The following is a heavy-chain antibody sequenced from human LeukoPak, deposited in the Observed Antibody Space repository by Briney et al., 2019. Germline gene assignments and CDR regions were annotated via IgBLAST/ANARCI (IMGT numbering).Heavy chain of an antibody. CDR3: ARDLHYYGSGMDV. D-gene: IGHD3-10*01. Sequence: GGSLRLSCAASGFTFSSYGMHWVRQAPGKGLEWVSYISSSGSTIYYADSVKGRFTISRDNAKNSLYLQMNSLRAEDTAVYYCARDLHYYGSGMDVWGKGTTVTISS. CDR2: ISSSGSTI. J-gene: IGHJ6*04. CDR1: GFTFSSYG. V-gene: IGHV3-48*04.